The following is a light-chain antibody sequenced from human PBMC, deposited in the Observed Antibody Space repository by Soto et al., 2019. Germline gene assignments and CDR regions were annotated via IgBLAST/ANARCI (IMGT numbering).Light chain of an antibody. Sequence: QSVLTQPPSVSAAPGQKVTISCSGSNPNIGSNYVSWYRQAPGTAPQLLIYENSKRLSGVPDRFSGSKSGTSATLAITGLQTGDEADYYCGTWDSSLIAGVFGGGTKLTVL. CDR2: ENS. CDR1: NPNIGSNY. CDR3: GTWDSSLIAGV. J-gene: IGLJ3*02. V-gene: IGLV1-51*01.